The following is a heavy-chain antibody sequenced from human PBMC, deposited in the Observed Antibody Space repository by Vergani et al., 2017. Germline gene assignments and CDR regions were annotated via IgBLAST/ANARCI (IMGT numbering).Heavy chain of an antibody. J-gene: IGHJ4*02. CDR1: GGTFSSYA. D-gene: IGHD6-19*01. V-gene: IGHV1-69*01. CDR3: ERGQALAGPSHFDY. CDR2: IIPIFGTA. Sequence: QVQLVQSGAEVKKPGSSVKVSCKASGGTFSSYAISWVRQAPGQGLEWMGGIIPIFGTANYAQKFQGRVTITADESTSTAYMELSSLGSEEPAVYYCERGQALAGPSHFDYWGKGTLVTVSS.